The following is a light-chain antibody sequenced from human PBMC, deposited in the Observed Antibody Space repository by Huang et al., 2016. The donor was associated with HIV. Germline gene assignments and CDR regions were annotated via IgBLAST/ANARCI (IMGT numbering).Light chain of an antibody. CDR1: PGISSY. J-gene: IGKJ2*03. CDR3: QQYYSYPYS. Sequence: AIRLTQSPSSLSASTGDRVAITCRASPGISSYLAWYQQKPGQAPKLLISSASTLQRGGPSRFSGSGFGTDFTLTIRSLQSEEHGAYHCQQYYSYPYSFGQGTKLEIK. V-gene: IGKV1-8*01. CDR2: SAS.